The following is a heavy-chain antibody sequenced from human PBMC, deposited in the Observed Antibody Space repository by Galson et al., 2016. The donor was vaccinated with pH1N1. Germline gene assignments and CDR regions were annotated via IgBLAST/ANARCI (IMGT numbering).Heavy chain of an antibody. CDR1: GRSFRGYY. J-gene: IGHJ3*01. Sequence: SETLSLTCAVYGRSFRGYYWSWIRQSPEKGLEWIGEINHGGSTNYNPSLEGRVALSLDTSKNQFSLRLMAVTAADTAVYFCARHSTSGFPTIEVAARRRPFDVWGQGTLVTVSS. CDR3: ARHSTSGFPTIEVAARRRPFDV. V-gene: IGHV4-34*01. CDR2: INHGGST. D-gene: IGHD6-19*01.